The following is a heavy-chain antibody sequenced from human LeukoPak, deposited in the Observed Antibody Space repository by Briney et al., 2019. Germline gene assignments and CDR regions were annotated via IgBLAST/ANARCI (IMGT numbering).Heavy chain of an antibody. D-gene: IGHD2-15*01. V-gene: IGHV4-39*07. Sequence: TSETLSLTCTVSGGSISSSSYYWGWIRQPPGKGLEWIGSIYYSGSTNYNPSLKSRVTISVDTSKNQFSLKLSSVTAADTAVYYWSRRFLADGGAFYIWGQGTMVTVSS. J-gene: IGHJ3*02. CDR1: GGSISSSSYY. CDR3: SRRFLADGGAFYI. CDR2: IYYSGST.